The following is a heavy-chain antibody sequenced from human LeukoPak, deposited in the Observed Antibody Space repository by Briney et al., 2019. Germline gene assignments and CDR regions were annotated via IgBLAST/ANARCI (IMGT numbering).Heavy chain of an antibody. CDR3: ARGYCTNGACYTFFDY. CDR1: GYTFTGYY. Sequence: ASVKVSCKASGYTFTGYYMHWVRQAPGQGLEWMGWINPNSGGTNYAQKFQGRVTMTRDTSISTAYMELSRLRSDDTAVYYCARGYCTNGACYTFFDYWGQGTLVTVSS. D-gene: IGHD2-8*01. J-gene: IGHJ4*02. CDR2: INPNSGGT. V-gene: IGHV1-2*02.